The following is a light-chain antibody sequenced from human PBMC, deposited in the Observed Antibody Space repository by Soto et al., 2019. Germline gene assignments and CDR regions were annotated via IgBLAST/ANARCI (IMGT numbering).Light chain of an antibody. CDR2: DVN. J-gene: IGLJ2*01. CDR1: SSDVGAYNY. CDR3: CSYAGIYSLL. V-gene: IGLV2-11*01. Sequence: QSVLTQPRSVSGSPGQSVTISCTGTSSDVGAYNYVSWFQQHPGKAPKLMMSDVNKRPSGVPDRFSGSKSGTTASLTISGLQAEDEADYYCCSYAGIYSLLFGGGTKLTVL.